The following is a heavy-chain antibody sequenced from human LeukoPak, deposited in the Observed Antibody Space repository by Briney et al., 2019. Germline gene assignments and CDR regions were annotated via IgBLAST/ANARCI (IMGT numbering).Heavy chain of an antibody. CDR3: ATGGTNGVCYY. J-gene: IGHJ4*02. CDR2: INPSGGST. D-gene: IGHD2-8*01. V-gene: IGHV1-46*01. CDR1: GYTFTSYY. Sequence: ASVKVSCKASGYTFTSYYMHWVRQAPGQGLEWMGIINPSGGSTSYAQKFQGRVTMTEDTSTDTAYMELSSLRSEDTAVYYCATGGTNGVCYYWGQGTLVTVSS.